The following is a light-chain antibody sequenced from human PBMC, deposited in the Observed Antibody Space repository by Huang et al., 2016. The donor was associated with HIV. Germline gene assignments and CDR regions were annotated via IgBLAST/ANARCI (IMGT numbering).Light chain of an antibody. CDR1: QSVSSSY. Sequence: EIVLTQSPGTLFLSPGERATLSCRASQSVSSSYLAWYQQKPGQAPRLVIHGASRRATGIPDRFSGSGSGTDFTLTISRLEPEDFAVYYCQQYGTSPQTFGQGTKVEIK. V-gene: IGKV3-20*01. CDR3: QQYGTSPQT. CDR2: GAS. J-gene: IGKJ1*01.